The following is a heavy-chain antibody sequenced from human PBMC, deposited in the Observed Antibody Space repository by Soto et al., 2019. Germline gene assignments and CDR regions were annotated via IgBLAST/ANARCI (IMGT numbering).Heavy chain of an antibody. V-gene: IGHV3-21*06. CDR1: GFTFTRYS. J-gene: IGHJ4*02. CDR3: ARESEDLTSNFDY. CDR2: ISSTNNYI. Sequence: EVQLVESGGGLVKPGGSLRLSCAASGFTFTRYSMNWVRQAPGKGLEWVSSISSTNNYIYYGDSMKDRFTISRDNAKNSLYLEMNSLRAEDTAVYYCARESEDLTSNFDYWGQGTLVTVSS.